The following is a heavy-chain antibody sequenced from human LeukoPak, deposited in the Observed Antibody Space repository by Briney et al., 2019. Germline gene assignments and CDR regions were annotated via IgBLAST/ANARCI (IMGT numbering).Heavy chain of an antibody. CDR3: ARARRNYYYMDV. CDR1: GYTFTGYY. J-gene: IGHJ6*03. Sequence: ASVKVSCKTSGYTFTGYYMHWVRQAPGQGLEWMGWINPNSGGTNYAQKFQGRVTMTRDTSISTAYMELSRLRSDDTAVYYCARARRNYYYMDVWGKGTTVTISS. V-gene: IGHV1-2*02. CDR2: INPNSGGT.